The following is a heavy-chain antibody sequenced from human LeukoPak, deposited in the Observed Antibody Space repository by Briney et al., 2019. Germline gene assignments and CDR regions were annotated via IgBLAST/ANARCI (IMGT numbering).Heavy chain of an antibody. CDR3: ARKRFGEHYGMDV. D-gene: IGHD3-10*01. V-gene: IGHV5-51*01. CDR1: GYSFTNDW. Sequence: GESLKISCKGSGYSFTNDWIGWVRQMPGKGLEWMGIIYPGDSDTRYSPSIQGQVTISADKSISTAYLQWSSLKASDTAMYYCARKRFGEHYGMDVWGQGTTVTVSS. J-gene: IGHJ6*02. CDR2: IYPGDSDT.